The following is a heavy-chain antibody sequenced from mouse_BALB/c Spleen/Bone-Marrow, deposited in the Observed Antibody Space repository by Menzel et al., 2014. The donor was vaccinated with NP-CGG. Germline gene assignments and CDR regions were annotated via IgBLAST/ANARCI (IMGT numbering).Heavy chain of an antibody. CDR1: GFTFTDYY. J-gene: IGHJ1*01. D-gene: IGHD1-1*01. V-gene: IGHV7-3*02. CDR3: ARDRSYGTNWYFDV. Sequence: EVQLQESGGGLVQPGDSLRLSCATSGFTFTDYYMSWVRQPPGKALEWLGFIRNKANGYTTEYSASVKGRFTISRDNSQIILYLQMNILRTEDSATYYCARDRSYGTNWYFDVWGAGATVTVSS. CDR2: IRNKANGYTT.